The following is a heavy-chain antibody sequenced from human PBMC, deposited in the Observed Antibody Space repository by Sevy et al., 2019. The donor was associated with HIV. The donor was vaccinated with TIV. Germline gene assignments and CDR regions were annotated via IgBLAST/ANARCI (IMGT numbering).Heavy chain of an antibody. CDR3: ARSHLCSGGSCYWFDP. CDR1: GYTFTSYA. Sequence: ASVKVSCKASGYTFTSYAIHWVRQAPGQRLEWMGWINGGDDDTKYSQSFQGRVTITRDTSATTAYMELSSLRSEDTDVYYCARSHLCSGGSCYWFDPWGQGTLVTVSS. V-gene: IGHV1-3*01. CDR2: INGGDDDT. J-gene: IGHJ5*02. D-gene: IGHD2-15*01.